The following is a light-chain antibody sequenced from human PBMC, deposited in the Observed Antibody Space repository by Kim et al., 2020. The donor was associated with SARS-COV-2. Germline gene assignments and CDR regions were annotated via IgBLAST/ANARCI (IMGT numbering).Light chain of an antibody. Sequence: SSELTQVPAVSVAVGQTVKITCQGDSLRTYYASWYQQKPGQAPVLVIYGKNNRPSGIPDRFSGSSSGNTASLTITGAQAEDEADYYCNSRDSSGTHYVFGTGTKVTVL. J-gene: IGLJ1*01. CDR1: SLRTYY. CDR2: GKN. CDR3: NSRDSSGTHYV. V-gene: IGLV3-19*01.